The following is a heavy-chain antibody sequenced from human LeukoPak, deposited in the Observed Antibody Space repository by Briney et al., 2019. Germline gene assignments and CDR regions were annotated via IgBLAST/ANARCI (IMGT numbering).Heavy chain of an antibody. J-gene: IGHJ4*02. CDR2: INHSGST. D-gene: IGHD3-22*01. V-gene: IGHV4-34*01. CDR3: ARGCVYDSSPVPYCFDY. CDR1: GGSFSGYY. Sequence: SETLSLTCAVYGGSFSGYYWSWIRQPPGKGLEWIGEINHSGSTNYNPSLKSRVTISVDTSKNQFSLKLSSVTAADTAVYYCARGCVYDSSPVPYCFDYWGQGTLVTVSS.